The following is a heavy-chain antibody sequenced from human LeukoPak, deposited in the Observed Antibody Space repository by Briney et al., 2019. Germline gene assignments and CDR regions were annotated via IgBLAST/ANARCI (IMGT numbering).Heavy chain of an antibody. Sequence: GGSLRLSCAPSGFTFSSYWMSGGGQAQGKGRGGGANIKQDGSEKYYVDSVKGRFTISRDNAKNSLYLQMNSLRAEDTALYYCASRGNWNYLGDYWGQGTLVTVSS. CDR3: ASRGNWNYLGDY. D-gene: IGHD1-7*01. CDR2: IKQDGSEK. J-gene: IGHJ4*02. V-gene: IGHV3-7*01. CDR1: GFTFSSYW.